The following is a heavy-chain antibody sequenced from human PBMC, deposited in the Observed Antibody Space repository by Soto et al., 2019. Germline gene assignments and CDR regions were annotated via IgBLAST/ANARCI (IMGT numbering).Heavy chain of an antibody. CDR1: GDSVSSGDYY. Sequence: SETLSLTCTVSGDSVSSGDYYWTWIRQPPGKGLEMVGHIYFSGRTNYIPSLESRVTISLDTSKNQFSLKLTSVTAADTAVYYCARVPIDTYMIYWSDPGGQGTLVTVSS. V-gene: IGHV4-61*08. J-gene: IGHJ5*02. D-gene: IGHD3-16*01. CDR3: ARVPIDTYMIYWSDP. CDR2: IYFSGRT.